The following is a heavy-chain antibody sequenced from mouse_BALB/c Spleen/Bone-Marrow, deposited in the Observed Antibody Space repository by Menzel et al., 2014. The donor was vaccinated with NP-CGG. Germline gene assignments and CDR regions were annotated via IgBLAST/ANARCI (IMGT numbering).Heavy chain of an antibody. J-gene: IGHJ4*01. CDR2: ISSGGSYT. V-gene: IGHV5-6*02. D-gene: IGHD1-1*02. CDR1: GFTFSNYG. CDR3: ARRGGGPMDY. Sequence: EVNLVESGGDLVKPGGSLKLPCAASGFTFSNYGMSWVRQTPDKRLEWVATISSGGSYTYYPDSVKGRFTISRDNAKNTLYLQMSSLKSEDTAMYYCARRGGGPMDYWGQGTSVTVSS.